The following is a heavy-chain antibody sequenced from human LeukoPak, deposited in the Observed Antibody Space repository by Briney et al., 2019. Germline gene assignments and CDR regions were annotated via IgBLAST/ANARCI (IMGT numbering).Heavy chain of an antibody. D-gene: IGHD3-22*01. J-gene: IGHJ3*02. CDR2: IYYSAST. Sequence: PSETLSLTCTVSGGSIGSSSDYWGWVRQPPGKGLEWITTIYYSASTYYNPSLKSRVTISVDTSNNQFSLKLSSVTAADTAVYYCANSAAPSFYDSRGSDTFDIWGQGTMVTVSS. V-gene: IGHV4-39*01. CDR3: ANSAAPSFYDSRGSDTFDI. CDR1: GGSIGSSSDY.